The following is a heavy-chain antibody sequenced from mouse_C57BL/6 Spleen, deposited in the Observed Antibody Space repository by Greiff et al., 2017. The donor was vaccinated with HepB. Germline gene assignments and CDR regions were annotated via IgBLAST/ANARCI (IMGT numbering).Heavy chain of an antibody. CDR3: ARGENYYDYDGTYFDY. CDR1: GYTFTSYW. CDR2: IDPNSGGT. D-gene: IGHD2-4*01. Sequence: QVQLQQSGAELVKPGASVKLSCKASGYTFTSYWMHWVKQRPGRGLEWIGRIDPNSGGTKYNEKFKSKATLTVDKPSSTAYMQLSSLTSEDSAVYYCARGENYYDYDGTYFDYWGQGTTLTVSS. J-gene: IGHJ2*01. V-gene: IGHV1-72*01.